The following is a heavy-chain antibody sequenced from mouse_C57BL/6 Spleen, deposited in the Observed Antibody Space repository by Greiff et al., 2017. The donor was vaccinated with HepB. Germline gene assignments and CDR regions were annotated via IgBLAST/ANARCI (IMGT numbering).Heavy chain of an antibody. J-gene: IGHJ2*01. CDR1: GYSFTGYY. Sequence: EVQLQQSGPELVKPGASVKISCKASGYSFTGYYMNWVKQSPEKSLEWIGEINPSTGGTTYNQKFKAKATLTVDKSSSTAYMQLKSLTSEDSAVYYCARGYDGYWGQGTTLTVSS. V-gene: IGHV1-42*01. CDR2: INPSTGGT. D-gene: IGHD2-3*01. CDR3: ARGYDGY.